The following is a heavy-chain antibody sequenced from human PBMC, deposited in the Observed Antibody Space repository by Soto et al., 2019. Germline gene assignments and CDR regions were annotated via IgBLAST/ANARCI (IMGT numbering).Heavy chain of an antibody. CDR2: INQDGSEK. V-gene: IGHV3-7*01. CDR3: SRPYSSSRYFDP. J-gene: IGHJ5*02. Sequence: GGSLRLSCVASGFTFSKSWMNWVRQAPGKGLQWVANINQDGSEKSYVDSAKGRFTISRDNARNSLFLQMDSLGVDDTAVYFCSRPYSSSRYFDPWGQGTLVTVSS. D-gene: IGHD6-13*01. CDR1: GFTFSKSW.